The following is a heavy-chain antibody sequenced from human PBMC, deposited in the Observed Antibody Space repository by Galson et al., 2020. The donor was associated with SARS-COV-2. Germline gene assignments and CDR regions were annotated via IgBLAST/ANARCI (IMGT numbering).Heavy chain of an antibody. V-gene: IGHV4-59*01. CDR1: GGSISSYY. J-gene: IGHJ6*02. D-gene: IGHD1-26*01. Sequence: ETSETLSLTCTVSGGSISSYYWSWIRQPPGTGLEWIGNIYYSGSTNSNHTLKSRVTITIDTSKNQFSLRLSSVTAAATAVYYCAGFRFYFRHCYGLDVWGQGTTVTVSS. CDR2: IYYSGST. CDR3: AGFRFYFRHCYGLDV.